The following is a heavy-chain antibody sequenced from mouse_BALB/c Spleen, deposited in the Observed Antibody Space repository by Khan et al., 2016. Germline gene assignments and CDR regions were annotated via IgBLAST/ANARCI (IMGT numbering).Heavy chain of an antibody. CDR1: GYTFTNYG. V-gene: IGHV9-1*02. D-gene: IGHD2-10*02. CDR2: INTYTGEP. CDR3: ARFRYGNY. J-gene: IGHJ2*01. Sequence: QIQLVQSGPELKKPGETVKISCKASGYTFTNYGMNWVKQAPGKGLKWMGWINTYTGEPTYADDFKGRFAFSLETSASTAYLQINNLKNEDMATYFCARFRYGNYGGQGTTLTVSS.